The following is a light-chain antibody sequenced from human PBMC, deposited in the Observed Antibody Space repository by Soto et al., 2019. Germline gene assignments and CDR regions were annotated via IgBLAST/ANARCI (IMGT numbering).Light chain of an antibody. CDR1: SSDVGGYSY. CDR3: SSYAGSTTLL. V-gene: IGLV2-14*01. J-gene: IGLJ3*02. CDR2: EVS. Sequence: QSALTQPASVSGSPGQSITISCTGTSSDVGGYSYVSWYQQHPGKAPKLMIYEVSNRPSGVSNRFSGSKSGNTASLTISGLQAEDEADYYCSSYAGSTTLLFGGGTKVPS.